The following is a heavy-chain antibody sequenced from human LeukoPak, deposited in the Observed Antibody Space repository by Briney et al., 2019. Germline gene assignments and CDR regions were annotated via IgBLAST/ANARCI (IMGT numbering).Heavy chain of an antibody. Sequence: GGCLRLSCAASGFTVSTNYMNWVRQAPGKGLEWVSIIYSDDTTYYADSVKGRFTISRDNSQNTLYLQMSSLRAEDTAVYYCTKGPMGDSGWYGRDWGQGTLVTVSS. CDR2: IYSDDTT. D-gene: IGHD6-19*01. J-gene: IGHJ4*02. CDR3: TKGPMGDSGWYGRD. V-gene: IGHV3-53*01. CDR1: GFTVSTNY.